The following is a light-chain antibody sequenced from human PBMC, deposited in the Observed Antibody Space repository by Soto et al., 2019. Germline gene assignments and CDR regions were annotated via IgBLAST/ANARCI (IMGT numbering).Light chain of an antibody. J-gene: IGLJ2*01. CDR1: SSDVGSYNL. Sequence: QSALTQPASVSGSPGQSITISCTGTSSDVGSYNLVSWYQQHPGKAPKLMIYDGSKRPSGVSNRFSGSKSGNTASLTISGLQAEDGADYYCCSYAGSSSFDVVFGGGTQLTVL. CDR3: CSYAGSSSFDVV. V-gene: IGLV2-23*03. CDR2: DGS.